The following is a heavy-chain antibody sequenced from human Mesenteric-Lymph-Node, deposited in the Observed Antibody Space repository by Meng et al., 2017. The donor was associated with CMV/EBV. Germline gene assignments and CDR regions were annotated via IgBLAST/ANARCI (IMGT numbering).Heavy chain of an antibody. V-gene: IGHV3-21*01. CDR1: GFTFSSYS. Sequence: GESLKISCAASGFTFSSYSMNWVRQAPGKGLEWVSSISSSSYIYYADSVKGRFTISRDNAKNSLYLQMNSLRAEDTAVYYCAKDWGRSSSWYWDYWGQGTLVTVSS. CDR3: AKDWGRSSSWYWDY. J-gene: IGHJ4*02. CDR2: ISSSSYI. D-gene: IGHD6-13*01.